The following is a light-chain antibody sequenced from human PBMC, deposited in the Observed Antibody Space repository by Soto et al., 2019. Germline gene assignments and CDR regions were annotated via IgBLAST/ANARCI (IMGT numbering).Light chain of an antibody. CDR1: SSDVGGYNY. CDR3: SSYTSRTTWV. Sequence: QSALTQPASVSGSPGQSITVSCTGTSSDVGGYNYVSWYQHHPGKAPKLMIYEVSNRPSGVSYRFSGSKSGNTASLTISGLQAEDEADYYCSSYTSRTTWVFGGGTKLTVL. V-gene: IGLV2-14*01. J-gene: IGLJ3*02. CDR2: EVS.